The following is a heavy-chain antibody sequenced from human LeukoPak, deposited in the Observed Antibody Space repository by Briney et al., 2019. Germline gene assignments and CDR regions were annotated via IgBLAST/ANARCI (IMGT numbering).Heavy chain of an antibody. V-gene: IGHV3-15*01. Sequence: GGSLRLSCAASGFTFSNAWMSWVRQAPGKGLEWVGRIKSKTDGGTIGYAAPVKGRFTISRDDSKHTLYLQMNSLKTEDIAVYYCSLQYPGDHWGQGTLVTVSS. CDR3: SLQYPGDH. CDR2: IKSKTDGGTI. CDR1: GFTFSNAW. D-gene: IGHD4-11*01. J-gene: IGHJ4*02.